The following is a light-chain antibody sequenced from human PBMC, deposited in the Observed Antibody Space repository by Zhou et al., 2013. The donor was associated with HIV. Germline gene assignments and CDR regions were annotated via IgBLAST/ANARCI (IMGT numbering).Light chain of an antibody. CDR1: QGISSW. CDR3: QQYNTYPIT. Sequence: DIQMTQSPSSVSASVGDRVTITCRASQGISSWLAWYQQKPGKAPKLLISKASSLESGVPLRFSGSRSGTEFTLTISSLQPDDYATYYCQQYNTYPITFGQGTRLEI. V-gene: IGKV1-5*03. CDR2: KAS. J-gene: IGKJ5*01.